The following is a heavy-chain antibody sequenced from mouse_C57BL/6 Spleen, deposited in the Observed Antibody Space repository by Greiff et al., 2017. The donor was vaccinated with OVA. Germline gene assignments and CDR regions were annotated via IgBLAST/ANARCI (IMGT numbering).Heavy chain of an antibody. CDR1: GYTFTSYW. V-gene: IGHV1-5*01. D-gene: IGHD6-1*01. J-gene: IGHJ4*01. Sequence: EVQLQQSGTVLVRPGASVKMSCKTSGYTFTSYWMHWVKQRPGQGLEWIGAIHPGNGGTSYNQKFKGKAKLTAAKSASTAYMELSSLTHVDSAVYYCARRAADASCSFDYWGQGTSVTVSS. CDR3: ARRAADASCSFDY. CDR2: IHPGNGGT.